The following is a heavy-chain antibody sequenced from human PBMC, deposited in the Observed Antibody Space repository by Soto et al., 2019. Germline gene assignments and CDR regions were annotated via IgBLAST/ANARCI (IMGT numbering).Heavy chain of an antibody. V-gene: IGHV3-74*01. CDR3: ARVMANLPWYFDY. Sequence: EVQLVESGGGLVQPGGSLRLSCADSGYTFSSYWMHWVRQAPGKGLVWVSRGNGDGSSTSYADPVKGRFTISRDNAKNTVHLQMDSLRAEDTAVYYCARVMANLPWYFDYWGQGTLVTVSS. CDR2: GNGDGSST. D-gene: IGHD2-8*01. CDR1: GYTFSSYW. J-gene: IGHJ4*02.